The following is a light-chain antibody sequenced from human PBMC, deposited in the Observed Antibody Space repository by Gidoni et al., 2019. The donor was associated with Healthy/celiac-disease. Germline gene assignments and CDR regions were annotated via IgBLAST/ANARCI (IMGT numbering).Light chain of an antibody. CDR2: GAS. Sequence: EIVMTKSPATLSVSPGESATPSCRARQSVTSNLAWFQQKPGQASRPLIYGASTRAPGIPARFRGSGSGTEFTLTVGSRQSEDFSDYYCRQYNNWPWTFXKXTKVEIK. J-gene: IGKJ1*01. CDR3: RQYNNWPWT. V-gene: IGKV3-15*01. CDR1: QSVTSN.